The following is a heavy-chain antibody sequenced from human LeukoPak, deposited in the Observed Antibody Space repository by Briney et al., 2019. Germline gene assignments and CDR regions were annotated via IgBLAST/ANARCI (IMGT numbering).Heavy chain of an antibody. CDR3: ARDQGGTVAGRKSDY. J-gene: IGHJ4*02. CDR1: GGTFSSYA. CDR2: IIPILGIA. V-gene: IGHV1-69*04. D-gene: IGHD6-19*01. Sequence: SVKVSCKASGGTFSSYAISWVRQAPGQGLEWMGRIIPILGIANYAQKFQGRVTITADKSTGTAYMELSSLRSEDTAVYYCARDQGGTVAGRKSDYWGQGTLVTVSS.